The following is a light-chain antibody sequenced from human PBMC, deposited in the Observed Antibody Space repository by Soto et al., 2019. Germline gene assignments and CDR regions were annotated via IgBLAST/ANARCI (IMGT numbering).Light chain of an antibody. Sequence: EIVLTQSPATLSLSPGERVTLSCRASQTVTNDYLAWYQQKDGQAPRLLIYDASTGATGVPDRFSGSGSGPEYTLTITRLEPEDFAVYSCQQYGFSPISFGQGTRLEI. V-gene: IGKV3-20*01. J-gene: IGKJ5*01. CDR2: DAS. CDR1: QTVTNDY. CDR3: QQYGFSPIS.